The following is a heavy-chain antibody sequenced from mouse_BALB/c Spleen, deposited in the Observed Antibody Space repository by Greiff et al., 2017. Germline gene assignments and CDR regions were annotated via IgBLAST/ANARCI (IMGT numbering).Heavy chain of an antibody. CDR1: GYSFTSYW. Sequence: EVQLQQSGTVLARPGASVKMSCKASGYSFTSYWMHWVKQRPGQGLEWIGAIYPGNSDTSYNQKFKGKAKLTAVTSASTAYMELSSLTNEDSAVYYCTRIYYGNYEAMDYWGQGTSVTVSS. V-gene: IGHV1-5*01. CDR3: TRIYYGNYEAMDY. CDR2: IYPGNSDT. J-gene: IGHJ4*01. D-gene: IGHD2-1*01.